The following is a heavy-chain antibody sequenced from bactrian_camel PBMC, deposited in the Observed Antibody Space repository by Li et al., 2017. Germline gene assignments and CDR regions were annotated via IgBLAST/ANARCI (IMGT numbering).Heavy chain of an antibody. CDR2: IDSASASG. CDR3: AAEGGGLVPLPGPDGLSKGDFGY. Sequence: VQLVESGGGSVRAGGSLRLSCVASGSTDSRHCMGWFRQAPGKKREGVGVIDSASASGNLVASVKGRFTISQDKERNTVYQQMDTLKVDDTAMYYCAAEGGGLVPLPGPDGLSKGDFGYWGQGTQVTVS. CDR1: GSTDSRHC. J-gene: IGHJ6*01. D-gene: IGHD5*01. V-gene: IGHV3S40*01.